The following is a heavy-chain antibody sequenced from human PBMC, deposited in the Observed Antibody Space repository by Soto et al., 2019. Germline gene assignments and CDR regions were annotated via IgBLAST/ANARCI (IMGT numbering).Heavy chain of an antibody. V-gene: IGHV3-7*01. CDR2: IKQDGSEQ. CDR1: GFTFSSYW. CDR3: ARLASTGRAWGV. D-gene: IGHD6-13*01. Sequence: EVQLVESGGGLVQPGGSLRLSCAASGFTFSSYWMSWVRQAPVKGLEWVGNIKQDGSEQNYVDFVKGRFTISRDNANNSPYLQRNSVRAEDTAVYYCARLASTGRAWGVWGQGTTV. J-gene: IGHJ6*02.